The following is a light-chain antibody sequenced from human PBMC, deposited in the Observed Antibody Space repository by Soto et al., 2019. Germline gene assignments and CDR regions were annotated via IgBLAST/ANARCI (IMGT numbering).Light chain of an antibody. V-gene: IGLV2-8*01. CDR2: EVN. CDR1: TNDVGRYNF. J-gene: IGLJ1*01. Sequence: QSALTQPPSASGSPGQSVTISCTGTTNDVGRYNFVSWYQQHPGKAPKLMIYEVNRRPSGVPDRFSGSKSGNTASLTFSGLHDEDAAEYYCSSYAGSSAVFGTGTKVTVL. CDR3: SSYAGSSAV.